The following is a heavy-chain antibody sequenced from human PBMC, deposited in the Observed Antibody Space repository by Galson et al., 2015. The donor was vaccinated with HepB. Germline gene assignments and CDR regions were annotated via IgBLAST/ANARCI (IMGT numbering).Heavy chain of an antibody. Sequence: SLRLSCAASGFTFSSYGLHWVRQAPGKGLEWVAVISYDGSNKYYADSVKGRFTISRDNSKNTLSLQMNSLRAEDTAVYYCEKEFAALGYCSGGSCQTIYYYGRDVWGQGTTVTVSS. CDR2: ISYDGSNK. CDR3: EKEFAALGYCSGGSCQTIYYYGRDV. CDR1: GFTFSSYG. J-gene: IGHJ6*02. D-gene: IGHD2-15*01. V-gene: IGHV3-30*18.